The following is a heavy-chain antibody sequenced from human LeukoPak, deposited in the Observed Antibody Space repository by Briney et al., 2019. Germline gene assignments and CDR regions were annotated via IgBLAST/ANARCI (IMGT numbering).Heavy chain of an antibody. J-gene: IGHJ5*02. CDR1: GVSVSSGSYY. CDR3: ARAEIVATGWFDP. CDR2: IYYSGST. D-gene: IGHD5-12*01. V-gene: IGHV4-61*01. Sequence: PSETLSLTCTVSGVSVSSGSYYWSWIRQPPGKGLEWIGYIYYSGSTNYNPSLKSRVTISVDTSKNQFSLKLSSVTAADTAVYYCARAEIVATGWFDPWGQGTLVTVSS.